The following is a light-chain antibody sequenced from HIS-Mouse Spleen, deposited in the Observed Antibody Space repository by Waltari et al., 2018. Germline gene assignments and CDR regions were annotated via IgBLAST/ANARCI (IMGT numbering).Light chain of an antibody. CDR3: SSYTSSSTWV. J-gene: IGLJ3*02. V-gene: IGLV2-14*03. Sequence: QSALTQPASVSGSPGQSITISCTGTSSDVGGYNYVSWYHQHPGKAPKLMIYDVRNRPSGFSNRFSGSKSGNTASLTISGLQAEDEADYYCSSYTSSSTWVFGGGTKLTVL. CDR1: SSDVGGYNY. CDR2: DVR.